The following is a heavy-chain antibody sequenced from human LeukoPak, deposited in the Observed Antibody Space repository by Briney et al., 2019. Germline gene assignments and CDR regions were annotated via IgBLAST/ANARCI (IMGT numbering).Heavy chain of an antibody. J-gene: IGHJ5*02. V-gene: IGHV1-24*01. D-gene: IGHD4/OR15-4a*01. CDR2: FDPEDGET. Sequence: ASVKVSCKVSGYTLTEVSMHWARQAPGKGIEWMGGFDPEDGETIYAQKFQGRVTMTRDTSISTAYMELSRLRSADTAVYYCARGTTMFDPWGQGTLVTVSS. CDR1: GYTLTEVS. CDR3: ARGTTMFDP.